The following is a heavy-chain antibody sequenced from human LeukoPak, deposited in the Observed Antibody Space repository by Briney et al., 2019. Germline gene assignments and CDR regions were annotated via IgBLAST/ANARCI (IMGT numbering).Heavy chain of an antibody. J-gene: IGHJ6*02. D-gene: IGHD3-22*01. V-gene: IGHV3-21*01. CDR2: ISSSSSYI. CDR1: GFTFSSYS. CDR3: ASYDSSGSDTGDCYYYGMDV. Sequence: GGSLRLSCAASGFTFSSYSMNWVRQAPGKGLEWVSSISSSSSYIYYADSVKGRFTISRDNAKSSLYLQMNSLRAEDTAVYYCASYDSSGSDTGDCYYYGMDVWGQGTTVTVSS.